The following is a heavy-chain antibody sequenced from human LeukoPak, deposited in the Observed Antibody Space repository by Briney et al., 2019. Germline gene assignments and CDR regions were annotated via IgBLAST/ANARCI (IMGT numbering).Heavy chain of an antibody. V-gene: IGHV3-66*01. D-gene: IGHD2-2*01. CDR2: IYSGGST. CDR3: AIVVVPALQLDY. Sequence: GGSLRLSCVASGFTVSNNYMSWVRQAPGKGLEWISVIYSGGSTYYADSVKGRFTISRDNSKNTLYLQMNSLRAEDTAVYYCAIVVVPALQLDYWGQGTLVTVSS. CDR1: GFTVSNNY. J-gene: IGHJ4*02.